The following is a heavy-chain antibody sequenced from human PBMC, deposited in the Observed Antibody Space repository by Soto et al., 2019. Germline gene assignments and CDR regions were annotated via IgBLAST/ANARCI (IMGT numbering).Heavy chain of an antibody. Sequence: QVQLAESGGGVVQPGRSLRLSCAASGFTFSTYGMHWVRQAPGEGPEWVAAISMDGSDKYYAGSVKGRFTISRDNSKNTLYLQMSSLRHDDTAVYYCAKGSEAARQELDYWGQGTLVTVSS. CDR2: ISMDGSDK. J-gene: IGHJ4*02. V-gene: IGHV3-30*18. CDR3: AKGSEAARQELDY. CDR1: GFTFSTYG. D-gene: IGHD6-6*01.